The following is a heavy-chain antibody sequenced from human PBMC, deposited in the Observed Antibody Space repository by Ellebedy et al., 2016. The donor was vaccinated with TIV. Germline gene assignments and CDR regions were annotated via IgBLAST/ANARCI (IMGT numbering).Heavy chain of an antibody. J-gene: IGHJ6*02. CDR2: ISSSSTTK. V-gene: IGHV3-48*03. CDR1: GFTFSSYE. CDR3: AAAHYYFYGKDV. Sequence: GESLKISCAASGFTFSSYEMNWFRQAPGTGLDWVSYISSSSTTKYYADSVKGRFTISRDNAKNTLYLQMNSLRAEDTAVYYCAAAHYYFYGKDVWGQGTRVTVSS. D-gene: IGHD2-15*01.